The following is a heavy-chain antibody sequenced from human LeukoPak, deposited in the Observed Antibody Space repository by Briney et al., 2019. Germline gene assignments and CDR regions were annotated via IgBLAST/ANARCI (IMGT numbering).Heavy chain of an antibody. V-gene: IGHV3-53*01. CDR3: ARDRIVVPAAAAFDI. CDR2: IYGGGDT. D-gene: IGHD2-2*01. J-gene: IGHJ3*02. CDR1: GFTVTDNY. Sequence: GGSLRLSCAASGFTVTDNYMNWVRQSSGKGLEWVSVIYGGGDTNYADSVKGRFIISRDNAKNSLYLQMNSLRAEDTAVYYCARDRIVVPAAAAFDIWGQGTMVTVSS.